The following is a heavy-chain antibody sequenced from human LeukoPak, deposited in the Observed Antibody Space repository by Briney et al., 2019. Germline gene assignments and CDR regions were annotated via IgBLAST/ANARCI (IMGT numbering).Heavy chain of an antibody. Sequence: GGSLRLACAASGFPFSTYVMTWVRQTPGKGLEWVSTITGSGGGTLYADSVKGRFTISRDNSKTTLYLHLNSLRGEDTAIYYCTKNRGAGAHYYYHMNVCGKGTTVTVSS. CDR3: TKNRGAGAHYYYHMNV. J-gene: IGHJ6*03. V-gene: IGHV3-23*01. D-gene: IGHD1-26*01. CDR1: GFPFSTYV. CDR2: ITGSGGGT.